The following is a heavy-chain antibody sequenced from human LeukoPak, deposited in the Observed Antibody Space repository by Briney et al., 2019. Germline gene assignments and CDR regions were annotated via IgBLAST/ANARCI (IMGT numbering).Heavy chain of an antibody. D-gene: IGHD1-1*01. V-gene: IGHV3-30*01. CDR3: ASRTGTTGYDY. CDR1: GFTFSSYA. J-gene: IGHJ4*02. Sequence: PGGSLRLSCAASGFTFSSYAMHWVRQAPGKGLEWVAVISCDGSNKYYADSVKGRFTISRDNSKNTLYLQMNSLRAEDTAVYYCASRTGTTGYDYWGQGTLVTVSS. CDR2: ISCDGSNK.